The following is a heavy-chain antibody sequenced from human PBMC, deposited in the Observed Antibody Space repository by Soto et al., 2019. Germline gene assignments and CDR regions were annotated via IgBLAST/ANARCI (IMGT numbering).Heavy chain of an antibody. V-gene: IGHV1-24*01. D-gene: IGHD5-12*01. CDR1: GYTLTELS. CDR3: ATFTLSGYDFHWFDP. J-gene: IGHJ5*02. CDR2: FDPEDGET. Sequence: ASVKVSCKVSGYTLTELSMHWVRQAPGKGLEWMGGFDPEDGETIYAQKFQGRVTTTEDTSTDTAYMELSSLRSEDTAVYYCATFTLSGYDFHWFDPWGQGTLVTVSS.